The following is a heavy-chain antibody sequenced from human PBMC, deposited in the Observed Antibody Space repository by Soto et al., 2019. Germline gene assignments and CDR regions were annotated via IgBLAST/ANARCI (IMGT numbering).Heavy chain of an antibody. CDR1: GGSITSGGYS. CDR3: ARWWFGEFFDY. J-gene: IGHJ4*02. Sequence: PSETLSLTCAVSGGSITSGGYSWSCILQPPGKGLEWIGYIYHSGSTYYNPSLKSRVTISVDRSKNQFSLKLSSVTAADTAVYYCARWWFGEFFDYWXQXTLVTVSS. CDR2: IYHSGST. V-gene: IGHV4-30-2*01. D-gene: IGHD3-10*01.